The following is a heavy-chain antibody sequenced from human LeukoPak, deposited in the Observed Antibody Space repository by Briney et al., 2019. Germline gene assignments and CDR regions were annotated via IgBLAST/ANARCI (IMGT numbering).Heavy chain of an antibody. V-gene: IGHV4-34*01. J-gene: IGHJ4*02. Sequence: SETLSLTCAVYGGSFSGYYWSWIRQPPGKGLEWIGEINHSGSTNYNPSLKSRVTIAVDTSKNQFSLKLSSVTAADTAVYYCARGRYSSSWYHYWGQGTLVTVSS. CDR1: GGSFSGYY. CDR2: INHSGST. D-gene: IGHD6-13*01. CDR3: ARGRYSSSWYHY.